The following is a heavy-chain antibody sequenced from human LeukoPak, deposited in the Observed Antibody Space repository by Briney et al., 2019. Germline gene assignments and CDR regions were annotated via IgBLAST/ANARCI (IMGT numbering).Heavy chain of an antibody. CDR3: ARDDPDY. CDR1: GYTFTSYY. J-gene: IGHJ4*02. Sequence: ASVKVSCKASGYTFTSYYMHWVRQAPGQGLEWMGIINPSGGSTSYAQKFQGRVTMTRDTSISTAYMELSRLRSDDTAVYYCARDDPDYWGQGTLVTVSS. V-gene: IGHV1-46*01. CDR2: INPSGGST.